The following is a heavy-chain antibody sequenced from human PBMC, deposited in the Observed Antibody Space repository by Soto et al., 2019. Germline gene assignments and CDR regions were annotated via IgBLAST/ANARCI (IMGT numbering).Heavy chain of an antibody. J-gene: IGHJ4*02. Sequence: QVQLVQSGAEVKKPGASVKVSCKASGYTFSDYYVHWVRQAPGQGLEWMGFINPSGDSTTYVQKFQGRVTMTRDTSTSKVYMDLSSLRSEDTAVYYCARGSSLALEYWGQGTPVTVSS. CDR1: GYTFSDYY. CDR2: INPSGDST. V-gene: IGHV1-46*01. CDR3: ARGSSLALEY.